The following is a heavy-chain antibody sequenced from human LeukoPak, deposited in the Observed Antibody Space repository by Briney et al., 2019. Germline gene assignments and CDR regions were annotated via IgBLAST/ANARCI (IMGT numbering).Heavy chain of an antibody. J-gene: IGHJ4*02. V-gene: IGHV3-23*01. Sequence: PGGSLRLSCVVSGFTFSDYAMSWVRQPPGKGLEWVSGISGSNGRTYYADSVKGRFTISRDNSKNTLYLQMNSLRAEDTAVYYCAVGIAARAPFDYWGQGTLVTVSS. CDR2: ISGSNGRT. CDR1: GFTFSDYA. D-gene: IGHD6-6*01. CDR3: AVGIAARAPFDY.